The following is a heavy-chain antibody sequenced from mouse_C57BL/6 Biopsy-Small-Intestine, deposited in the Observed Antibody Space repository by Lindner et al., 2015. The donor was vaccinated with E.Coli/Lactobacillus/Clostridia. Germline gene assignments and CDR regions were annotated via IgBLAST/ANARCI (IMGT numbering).Heavy chain of an antibody. V-gene: IGHV1-31*01. Sequence: VQLQESGPELVKPGASVKISCKASGYSFTGYYIHWVKQSHGNILDWIGYISPYNGISSYNQKFKDKATLTVDTSSTTAYMELHSLTSEDSAVYFCARWGLNWHFFDYWGQGTTLTVSA. J-gene: IGHJ2*01. CDR2: ISPYNGIS. CDR1: GYSFTGYY. CDR3: ARWGLNWHFFDY. D-gene: IGHD4-1*02.